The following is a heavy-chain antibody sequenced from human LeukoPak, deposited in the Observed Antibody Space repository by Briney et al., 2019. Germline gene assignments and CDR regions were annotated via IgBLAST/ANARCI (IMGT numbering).Heavy chain of an antibody. D-gene: IGHD5-12*01. CDR2: IRSDGSNK. V-gene: IGHV3-30*02. Sequence: PGGSLRLSCAASGLTFSSYGMHWVRQAQGKVLEWVAFIRSDGSNKYYADSVKGRFTISRDNSKNTLYLQMNSLRAEDTAVYYCAKGVATPIDYWGQGTLVTVSS. CDR1: GLTFSSYG. J-gene: IGHJ4*02. CDR3: AKGVATPIDY.